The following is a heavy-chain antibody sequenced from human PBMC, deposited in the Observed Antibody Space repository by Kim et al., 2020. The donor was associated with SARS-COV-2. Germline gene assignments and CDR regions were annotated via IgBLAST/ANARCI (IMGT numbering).Heavy chain of an antibody. D-gene: IGHD3-9*01. Sequence: GSTNYNPSLKSRITISVDTSKNQFSLKLSSVTAADTAVYYCARGLTLFDYWGQGTLVTVSS. J-gene: IGHJ4*02. CDR2: GST. CDR3: ARGLTLFDY. V-gene: IGHV4-59*09.